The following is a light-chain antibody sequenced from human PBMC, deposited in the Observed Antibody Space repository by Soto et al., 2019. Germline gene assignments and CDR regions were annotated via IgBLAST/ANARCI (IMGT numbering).Light chain of an antibody. J-gene: IGKJ5*01. CDR2: GAS. V-gene: IGKV3-15*01. CDR1: QSVSSD. CDR3: QQYNKWPPIT. Sequence: EIVLTQSPSTLSLSPGERASLSCRASQSVSSDVAWYQQRPGQAPRLVVYGASTRATGIPARFSGSGSGTEFTLTISSLQSEDFAVYYCQQYNKWPPITFGQGTRLEI.